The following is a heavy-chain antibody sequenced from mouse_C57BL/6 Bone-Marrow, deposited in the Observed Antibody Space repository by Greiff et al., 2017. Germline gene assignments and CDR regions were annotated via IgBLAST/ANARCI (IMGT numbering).Heavy chain of an antibody. V-gene: IGHV2-6*01. CDR2: IWGVGST. CDR1: GFSLTSYG. Sequence: VHLVESGPGLVAPSQSLSITCTVSGFSLTSYGVDWVRQSPGKGLEWLGVIWGVGSTKYNSALKDRLSISKDDSKSQVFLKMNSRQTDDAAMYYCASSYGNYRGWFAYWGQGTLVTVSA. CDR3: ASSYGNYRGWFAY. J-gene: IGHJ3*01. D-gene: IGHD2-1*01.